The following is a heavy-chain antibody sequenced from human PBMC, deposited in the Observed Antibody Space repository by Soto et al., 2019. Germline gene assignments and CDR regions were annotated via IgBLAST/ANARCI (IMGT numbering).Heavy chain of an antibody. D-gene: IGHD6-13*01. CDR3: ARHWTAAAGRPFDY. J-gene: IGHJ4*02. V-gene: IGHV4-61*01. CDR1: GGSVSSGSYY. CDR2: IYYSGIT. Sequence: SETLSLTCTVSGGSVSSGSYYWSWIRQPPGKGLEWIGYIYYSGITNYNPSLKSRVTISVDTSKNQFSLKLNSVTAADTAMYYCARHWTAAAGRPFDYWGQGTLVTVSS.